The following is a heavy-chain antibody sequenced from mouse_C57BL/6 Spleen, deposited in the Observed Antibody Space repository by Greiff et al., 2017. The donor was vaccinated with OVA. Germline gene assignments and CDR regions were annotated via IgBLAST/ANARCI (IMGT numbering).Heavy chain of an antibody. Sequence: QVQLQQPGAELVKPGASVKLSCKASGYTFTSYWMQWVKQRPGQGLEWIGEIDPSDSYTNYNQKFKGKATLTVDTSSSTAYMQLSSLTSEDSAVYYCARKYYGSSYDYFDYWGQGTTLTVSS. CDR2: IDPSDSYT. D-gene: IGHD1-1*01. CDR3: ARKYYGSSYDYFDY. J-gene: IGHJ2*01. V-gene: IGHV1-50*01. CDR1: GYTFTSYW.